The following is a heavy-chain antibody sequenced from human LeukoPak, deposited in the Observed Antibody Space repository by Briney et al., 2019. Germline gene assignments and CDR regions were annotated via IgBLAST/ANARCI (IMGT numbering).Heavy chain of an antibody. Sequence: ASVKVSCKASGYTFTGYYMHWVRQAPGQGLEWMGIINPSGGSTSYAQKFQGRVTMTRDMSTSTVYMELSSLRSEDTAVYYCARVGAYCGGDCFFDYWGQGTLVTVSS. J-gene: IGHJ4*02. CDR2: INPSGGST. CDR3: ARVGAYCGGDCFFDY. V-gene: IGHV1-46*01. CDR1: GYTFTGYY. D-gene: IGHD2-21*02.